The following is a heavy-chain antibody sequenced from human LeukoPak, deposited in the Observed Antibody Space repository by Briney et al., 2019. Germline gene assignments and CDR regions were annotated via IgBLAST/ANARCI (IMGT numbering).Heavy chain of an antibody. CDR2: MNPNSGNT. V-gene: IGHV1-8*01. CDR3: ARAYYYGSGSYYNIGY. J-gene: IGHJ4*02. CDR1: GYTFTSYD. Sequence: ASVKVSCKASGYTFTSYDINWVRQATGQGLEWMGWMNPNSGNTGYAREFQGRLTMTRNTSINTAYMELSSLRSEDTAVYYCARAYYYGSGSYYNIGYWGQGTLVTVSS. D-gene: IGHD3-10*01.